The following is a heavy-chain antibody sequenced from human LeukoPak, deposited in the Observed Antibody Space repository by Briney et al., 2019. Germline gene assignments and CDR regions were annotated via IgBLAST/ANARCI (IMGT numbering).Heavy chain of an antibody. D-gene: IGHD3-10*01. Sequence: SETLSLTCSVSGGSISISNFYWGWIRQPPGKGLEWIGSIYYSGSTYYNSSLKSRVTISVDTSKNQFYLKVRSATPEDTGVYFCARNIPYYSASGSFGGGYLDYWGQGTLVPVSS. CDR3: ARNIPYYSASGSFGGGYLDY. J-gene: IGHJ4*02. CDR1: GGSISISNFY. CDR2: IYYSGST. V-gene: IGHV4-39*01.